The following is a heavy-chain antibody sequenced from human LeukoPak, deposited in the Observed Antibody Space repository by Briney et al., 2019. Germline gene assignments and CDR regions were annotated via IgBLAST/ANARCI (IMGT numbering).Heavy chain of an antibody. Sequence: SETLSLTCSVSGGSLSPYYWSWIRQPPGGGLEGLGEVHQSGSTNYNPSLKSRVTISVEKFKNQFSLEVTSVTAADTAIYYCATLGGLYYESHGYPDFDHWGQGTLVTVSS. J-gene: IGHJ4*02. CDR3: ATLGGLYYESHGYPDFDH. CDR2: VHQSGST. D-gene: IGHD3-22*01. CDR1: GGSLSPYY. V-gene: IGHV4-34*01.